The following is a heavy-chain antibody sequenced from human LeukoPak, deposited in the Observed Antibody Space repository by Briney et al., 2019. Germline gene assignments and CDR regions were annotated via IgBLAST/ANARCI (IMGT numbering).Heavy chain of an antibody. CDR3: AREVITMVRGVIIPRDVVQYYYYYYMDV. Sequence: PGESLRLSCAASGFTFSSYAMSWVRQAPGKGLEWVSAISGSGGSTYYADSVKGRFTISRDNAKNSLYLQMNSLRAEDTAVYYCAREVITMVRGVIIPRDVVQYYYYYYMDVWGKGTTVTVSS. V-gene: IGHV3-23*01. J-gene: IGHJ6*03. CDR1: GFTFSSYA. CDR2: ISGSGGST. D-gene: IGHD3-10*01.